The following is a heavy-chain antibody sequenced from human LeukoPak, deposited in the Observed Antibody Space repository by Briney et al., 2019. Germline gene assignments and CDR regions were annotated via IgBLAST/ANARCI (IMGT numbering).Heavy chain of an antibody. Sequence: ASVKVSCKASGYTFTSYDINWVRQATGQGLEWMGWMNPNSGNTGHAQKFQGRVTMTRNTSISTAYMELSSLRSEDTAVYYCARALGRRVEVAATTAYWGQGTLVTVSS. CDR2: MNPNSGNT. J-gene: IGHJ4*02. CDR1: GYTFTSYD. CDR3: ARALGRRVEVAATTAY. V-gene: IGHV1-8*01. D-gene: IGHD2-15*01.